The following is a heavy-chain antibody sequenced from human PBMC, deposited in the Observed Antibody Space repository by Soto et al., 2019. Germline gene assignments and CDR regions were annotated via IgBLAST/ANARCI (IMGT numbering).Heavy chain of an antibody. CDR3: AKDFNRLRLGELALNN. CDR1: GFTFSSYA. CDR2: ISGSGGST. Sequence: EVQLLESGGGLVQPGGSLRLSCAASGFTFSSYAMSWVRQAPGKGLEWVSAISGSGGSTYYADSVKGRFTISRDNSKNTLYLQMNSLRAEDTAVYYCAKDFNRLRLGELALNNWGQGTLVTVSS. J-gene: IGHJ4*02. V-gene: IGHV3-23*01. D-gene: IGHD3-16*02.